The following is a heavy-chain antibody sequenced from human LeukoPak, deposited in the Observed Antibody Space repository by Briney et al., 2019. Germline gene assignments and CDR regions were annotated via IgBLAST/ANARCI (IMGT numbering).Heavy chain of an antibody. CDR3: ARDELYCSSTSCYYYYGMDV. V-gene: IGHV3-33*01. CDR1: GFTFSSYG. CDR2: IWYDGSNK. D-gene: IGHD2-2*01. Sequence: GGSLRLSCAASGFTFSSYGMHWVRQAPGKGLEGVAVIWYDGSNKHYADSVKGRFTISRDNSKNTLYLQMNSLRAEDTAVYYCARDELYCSSTSCYYYYGMDVWGKGTTVTVSS. J-gene: IGHJ6*04.